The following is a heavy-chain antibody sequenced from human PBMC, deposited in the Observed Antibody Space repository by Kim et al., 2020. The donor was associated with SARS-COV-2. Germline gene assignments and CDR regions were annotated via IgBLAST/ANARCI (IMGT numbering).Heavy chain of an antibody. CDR2: ISHSGNI. CDR3: SNIMRLPVAQRLGFYYYA. J-gene: IGHJ6*01. CDR1: GGSISSYS. D-gene: IGHD2-2*01. V-gene: IGHV4-59*01. Sequence: SETLSLTCSVSGGSISSYSWNWIRQPPGKGLEWIGYISHSGNIKSNPYLQRRVFISVDTSTNKFPLKLSSVTAADTAAYYCSNIMRLPVAQRLGFYYYA.